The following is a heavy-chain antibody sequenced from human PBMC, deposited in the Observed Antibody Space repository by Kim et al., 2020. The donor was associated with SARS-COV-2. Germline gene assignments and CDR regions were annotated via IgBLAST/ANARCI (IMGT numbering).Heavy chain of an antibody. CDR2: ISSSGSTI. V-gene: IGHV3-48*03. J-gene: IGHJ3*02. Sequence: GGSLRLSCAASGFTFSSYEMNWVRQAPGKGLEWVSYISSSGSTIYYADSVKGRFTISRDNAKNSLYLQMNSLRAEDTAVYYCARDRGEISGDAFDIWGQGTMVTVSS. CDR3: ARDRGEISGDAFDI. CDR1: GFTFSSYE. D-gene: IGHD3-10*01.